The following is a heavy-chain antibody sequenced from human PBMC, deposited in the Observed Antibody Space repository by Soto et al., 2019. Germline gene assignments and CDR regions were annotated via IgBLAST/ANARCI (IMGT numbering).Heavy chain of an antibody. D-gene: IGHD1-1*01. J-gene: IGHJ4*02. CDR3: ARGRYGDY. Sequence: QVHLVQSGAEVKKAGASVKVSCKGSGYAFTTYGITWVRQAPGQGLEWMGWISAHNGNTNYAQKLQGRVTVTRDTSTSTAYMELRSLRSDDTAVHYCARGRYGDYWGQGALVTVSS. CDR1: GYAFTTYG. V-gene: IGHV1-18*01. CDR2: ISAHNGNT.